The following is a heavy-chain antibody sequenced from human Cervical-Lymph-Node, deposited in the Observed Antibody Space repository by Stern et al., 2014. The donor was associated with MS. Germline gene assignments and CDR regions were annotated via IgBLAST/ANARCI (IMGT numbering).Heavy chain of an antibody. J-gene: IGHJ6*02. Sequence: VQLVESGGGVVQPGRSLRLSCAASGFTFSSYGMHWVRQAPGKGLEWVAVIWYDGSNKYYADAVKGLFTISRDNSKNTLYLQMNSLRAEDTAVYYCARGNWNYRFYCYGMDVWGQGTTVTVSS. V-gene: IGHV3-33*01. CDR3: ARGNWNYRFYCYGMDV. D-gene: IGHD1-7*01. CDR2: IWYDGSNK. CDR1: GFTFSSYG.